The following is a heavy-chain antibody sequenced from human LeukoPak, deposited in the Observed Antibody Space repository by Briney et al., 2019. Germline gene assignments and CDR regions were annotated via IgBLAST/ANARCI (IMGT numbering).Heavy chain of an antibody. CDR2: IYYTGVT. CDR1: GGSISRYY. CDR3: ARHRASGSYAFDI. Sequence: SEALSLTCTASGGSISRYYWSWIRQPPGKGLEWLGYIYYTGVTNYNPSLKSRVTISVDTSKSQFSLKLSSVTAADTAMYYCARHRASGSYAFDIWGQGAMVTVSS. J-gene: IGHJ3*02. V-gene: IGHV4-59*08. D-gene: IGHD1-26*01.